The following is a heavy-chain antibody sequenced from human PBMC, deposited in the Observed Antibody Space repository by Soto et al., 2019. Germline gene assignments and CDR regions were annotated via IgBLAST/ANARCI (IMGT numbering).Heavy chain of an antibody. V-gene: IGHV4-31*03. CDR3: ARVVTTRYYYGMDV. CDR1: GGSISSGGYY. D-gene: IGHD4-17*01. Sequence: SETLSLTCTVSGGSISSGGYYWSWIRQHPGKGPEWIGYIYYSGSTYYNPSLKSRVTISVDTSKNQFSLKLSSVTAADTAVYYCARVVTTRYYYGMDVWGQGTTVTVSS. CDR2: IYYSGST. J-gene: IGHJ6*02.